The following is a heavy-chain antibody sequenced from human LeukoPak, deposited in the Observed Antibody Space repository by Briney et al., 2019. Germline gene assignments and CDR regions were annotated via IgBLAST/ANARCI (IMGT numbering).Heavy chain of an antibody. D-gene: IGHD5-18*01. V-gene: IGHV5-51*01. CDR1: GYSFTSYW. CDR3: ARGYGYGSATPFAY. CDR2: ISPGGSDP. J-gene: IGHJ4*02. Sequence: GESLKISCKGSGYSFTSYWIGWVRQMPGKGLEWMGIISPGGSDPSSSPSFQGQFTISAAKSISTAYRQWSSLKAWDTAMYYCARGYGYGSATPFAYWGQGTLVTVSS.